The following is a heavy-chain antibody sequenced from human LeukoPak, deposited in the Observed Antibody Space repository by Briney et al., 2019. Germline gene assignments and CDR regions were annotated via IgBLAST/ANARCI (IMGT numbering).Heavy chain of an antibody. CDR3: ARDVYYYDSSGYYRWFDP. CDR1: GYTFTSYA. Sequence: ASVKVSCKASGYTFTSYAMHWVRQAPGQRLEWMVWINAGNGNTKYSQKFQGRVTITRDTSASTAYMELSSLRSEDTAVYYCARDVYYYDSSGYYRWFDPWGQGTLVTVSS. CDR2: INAGNGNT. J-gene: IGHJ5*02. D-gene: IGHD3-22*01. V-gene: IGHV1-3*01.